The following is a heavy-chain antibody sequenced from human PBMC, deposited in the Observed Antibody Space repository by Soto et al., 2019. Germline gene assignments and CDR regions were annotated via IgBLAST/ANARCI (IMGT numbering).Heavy chain of an antibody. V-gene: IGHV1-3*01. J-gene: IGHJ6*02. CDR3: ARGGYYDSSGYYPTYYYGMDV. Sequence: ASVKVSCKASGYTFTSYAMHWVRRAPGQRLEWMGWINAGNGNTKYSQKFRGRVTITRDTSASTAYMELSSPRSEDTAVYYCARGGYYDSSGYYPTYYYGMDVWGQGTTVTVSS. CDR2: INAGNGNT. D-gene: IGHD3-22*01. CDR1: GYTFTSYA.